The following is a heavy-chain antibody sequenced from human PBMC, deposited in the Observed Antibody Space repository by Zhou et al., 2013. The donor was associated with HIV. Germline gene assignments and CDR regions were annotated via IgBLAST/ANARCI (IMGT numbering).Heavy chain of an antibody. D-gene: IGHD6-6*01. CDR2: IIPILHIA. Sequence: QVQLVQSGAEVKKPGSSVKVSCKASGGTFSSYAISWVRQAPGQGLEWMGRIIPILHIANYGQKFQGRVTITADKSTSTAYMELSTLRSEDTAVYYCARVGNEYSSSSLAIRRYYYYYMDVWGKGTTVTVSS. V-gene: IGHV1-69*04. CDR3: ARVGNEYSSSSLAIRRYYYYYMDV. J-gene: IGHJ6*03. CDR1: GGTFSSYA.